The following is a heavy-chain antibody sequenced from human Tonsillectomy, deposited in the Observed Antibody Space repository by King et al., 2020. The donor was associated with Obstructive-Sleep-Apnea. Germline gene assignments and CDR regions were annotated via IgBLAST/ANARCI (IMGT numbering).Heavy chain of an antibody. Sequence: VQLVESGGGLQQPGGSLRLSCVASGFTFSNSAMSWVRQAPGKGLEWVSSLGGSGDLTFYSDSVKGRFTISRDNSKNTLFLQMNSLRAEDSAIYYCAKGKQWLGFFDYWGQGTLVAVSS. CDR2: LGGSGDLT. CDR3: AKGKQWLGFFDY. D-gene: IGHD6-19*01. CDR1: GFTFSNSA. J-gene: IGHJ4*02. V-gene: IGHV3-23*04.